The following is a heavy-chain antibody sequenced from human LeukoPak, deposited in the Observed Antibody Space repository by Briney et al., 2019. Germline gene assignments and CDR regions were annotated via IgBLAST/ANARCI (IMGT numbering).Heavy chain of an antibody. D-gene: IGHD6-19*01. CDR2: ISYDGSNK. CDR1: GSTFSSYA. V-gene: IGHV3-30-3*01. J-gene: IGHJ4*02. CDR3: AREGNLIAVAGTGFDY. Sequence: PGGSLRLSCAASGSTFSSYAMHWVRQAPGKGLEWVAVISYDGSNKYYADSVKGRFTISRDNSKNTLYLQMNSLRAEDTAVYYCAREGNLIAVAGTGFDYWGQGTLVTVSS.